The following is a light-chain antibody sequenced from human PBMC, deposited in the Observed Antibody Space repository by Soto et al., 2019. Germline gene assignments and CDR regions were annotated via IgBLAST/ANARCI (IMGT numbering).Light chain of an antibody. CDR3: MQRIEFPLT. Sequence: DIVITQTPLSLTVTPGEPASISCRSSQSLLDSDDGNTYLDWYLQKPGQSPQLLIYTVSYRASGVPDRFSGSGSGTDFTLKISRVEAEDVGVYYCMQRIEFPLTFGGGTKVDI. V-gene: IGKV2-40*01. J-gene: IGKJ4*01. CDR1: QSLLDSDDGNTY. CDR2: TVS.